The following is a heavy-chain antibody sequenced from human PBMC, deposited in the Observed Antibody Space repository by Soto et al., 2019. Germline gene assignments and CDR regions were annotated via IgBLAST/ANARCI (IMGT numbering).Heavy chain of an antibody. CDR2: IYDSGST. CDR3: ARGGNYYGLRV. J-gene: IGHJ6*02. V-gene: IGHV4-30-4*01. Sequence: LSLTCTVSGGSISSGDYYWSWIRQPPGKGLEWIGYIYDSGSTYYNASLKSRLTISLDTSKNQFSLQLTSVSAADTAVYYCARGGNYYGLRVWGQGTTVTVSS. CDR1: GGSISSGDYY.